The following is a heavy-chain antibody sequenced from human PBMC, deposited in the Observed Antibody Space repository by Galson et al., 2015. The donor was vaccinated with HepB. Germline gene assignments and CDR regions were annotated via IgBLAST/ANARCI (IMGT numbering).Heavy chain of an antibody. V-gene: IGHV3-23*01. CDR3: ATSGIAVAGTVASGGDWFDP. J-gene: IGHJ5*02. Sequence: SVRLSCAASGFTFSSYAMSWVRQAPGKGLEWVSAISGSGGSTYYADSVKGRFTISRDNSKNTLYLQMNSLRAEDTAVYYCATSGIAVAGTVASGGDWFDPWGQGTLVTVSS. CDR1: GFTFSSYA. D-gene: IGHD6-19*01. CDR2: ISGSGGST.